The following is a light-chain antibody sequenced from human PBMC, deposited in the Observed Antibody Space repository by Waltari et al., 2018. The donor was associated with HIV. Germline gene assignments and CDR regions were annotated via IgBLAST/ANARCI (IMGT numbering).Light chain of an antibody. CDR2: EGS. Sequence: QSALTQPASVSGSLGQSITISCTGTSSDVGSYNLVSWYPQHPGKAPKVMIYEGSKRPSGVSNRFSGSKSGNTASLTISGLQAEDEADYYCCSYTGSSTRRPYVFGTGTKVTVL. J-gene: IGLJ1*01. V-gene: IGLV2-23*01. CDR1: SSDVGSYNL. CDR3: CSYTGSSTRRPYV.